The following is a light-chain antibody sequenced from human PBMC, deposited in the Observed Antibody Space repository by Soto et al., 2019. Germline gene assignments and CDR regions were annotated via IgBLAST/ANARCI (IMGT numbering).Light chain of an antibody. CDR1: QSVSSN. V-gene: IGKV3-15*01. Sequence: EIVMTQSPATLSVSPGERATLSCRASQSVSSNLAWYQQKVGQAPRLLIYDASTRATSVPARFSGSGSGTEFTLTISSLQSEDFAVYYCQQYSNWPETFGQGTKVEIK. CDR2: DAS. J-gene: IGKJ1*01. CDR3: QQYSNWPET.